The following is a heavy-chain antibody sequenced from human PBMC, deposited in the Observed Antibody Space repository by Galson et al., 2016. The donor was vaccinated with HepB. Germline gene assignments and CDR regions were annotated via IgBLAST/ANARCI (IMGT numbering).Heavy chain of an antibody. CDR2: ISGSGINT. J-gene: IGHJ1*01. CDR3: ATRTYYSDTSGFYFQN. Sequence: SLRLSCAASGFSFSTYAMSWVRQAPGKGLEWVSGISGSGINTYYADSVKGRFTISRDNSKNTLFLQMNSLRAGDTAVYYCATRTYYSDTSGFYFQNWGQGTLVTVSS. V-gene: IGHV3-23*01. D-gene: IGHD3-22*01. CDR1: GFSFSTYA.